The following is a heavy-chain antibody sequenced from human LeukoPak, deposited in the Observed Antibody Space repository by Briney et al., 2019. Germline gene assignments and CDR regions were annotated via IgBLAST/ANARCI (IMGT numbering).Heavy chain of an antibody. CDR2: INHSGST. CDR3: ARGRSSIAARLTQRIIVGTSFDY. J-gene: IGHJ4*02. V-gene: IGHV4-34*01. Sequence: SETLSLTCAVYAGSFSGYYWSWIRQPPGKGLEWIGEINHSGSTNYNPSLKSRVTISVDTSKNQFSLKLSSVTDADTAVYYCARGRSSIAARLTQRIIVGTSFDYWGQGTLVTVSS. CDR1: AGSFSGYY. D-gene: IGHD6-6*01.